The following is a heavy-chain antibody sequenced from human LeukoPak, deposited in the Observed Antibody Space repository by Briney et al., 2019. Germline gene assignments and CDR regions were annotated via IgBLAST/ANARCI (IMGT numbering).Heavy chain of an antibody. V-gene: IGHV4-39*01. J-gene: IGHJ4*02. CDR2: IYYSGST. CDR1: GGSISSSSYY. CDR3: ASIREDIVVVPAAALPY. Sequence: SETLSLTCTVSGGSISSSSYYWGWIRQPPVKGLEWIGSIYYSGSTYYNPSLKSRLTISVDTSKNQFSLKLSSVTAADTAVYYCASIREDIVVVPAAALPYWGQGTLVTVSS. D-gene: IGHD2-2*01.